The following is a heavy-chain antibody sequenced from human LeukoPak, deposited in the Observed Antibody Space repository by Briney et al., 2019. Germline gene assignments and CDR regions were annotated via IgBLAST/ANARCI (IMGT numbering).Heavy chain of an antibody. J-gene: IGHJ4*02. CDR2: IIEGGDVK. D-gene: IGHD6-19*01. CDR1: GFTFSAYW. Sequence: PGGSLRLSCAASGFTFSAYWMTWVRQAPGKGLAWVANIIEGGDVKYYVDSVKGRFTISRDNTKNSLYLQMTSLRADDTAVYYYARVGKNGWDFDHWGQGTLVTVSS. CDR3: ARVGKNGWDFDH. V-gene: IGHV3-7*01.